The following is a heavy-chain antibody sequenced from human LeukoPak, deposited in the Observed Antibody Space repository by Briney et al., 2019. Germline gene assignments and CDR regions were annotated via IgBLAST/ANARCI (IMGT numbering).Heavy chain of an antibody. CDR3: ARGGSTSYRLFDY. J-gene: IGHJ4*02. V-gene: IGHV3-21*01. Sequence: GGSLRLSCAASGFTFSSYSMNWVRQAPGKGLEWVSSISSSSSYIYYADSVKGRFTISRDNAKNSLYLQMNSLRAEDTAVYYCARGGSTSYRLFDYWGQGTLVTVSS. CDR2: ISSSSSYI. CDR1: GFTFSSYS. D-gene: IGHD5/OR15-5a*01.